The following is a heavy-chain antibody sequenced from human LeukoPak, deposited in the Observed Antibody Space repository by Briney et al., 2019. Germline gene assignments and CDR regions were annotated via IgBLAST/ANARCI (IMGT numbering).Heavy chain of an antibody. Sequence: SVTLSLTCDVSGGSISSTYWWTWVRQSPGKGLEWIGEIYHSGFTNYNPSLKSRVTISVDKPKNHFSLKLSSVTAADTAVYYCAREDPDRKIDYWGQGTLVTVSS. CDR3: AREDPDRKIDY. D-gene: IGHD1-14*01. CDR2: IYHSGFT. V-gene: IGHV4-4*02. J-gene: IGHJ4*02. CDR1: GGSISSTYW.